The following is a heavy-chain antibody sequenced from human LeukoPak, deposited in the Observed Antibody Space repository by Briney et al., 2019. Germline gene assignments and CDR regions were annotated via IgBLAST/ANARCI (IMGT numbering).Heavy chain of an antibody. Sequence: VASVKVSCTASGGTFSSYAISWVRQAPGQGLEWMGGIIPIFGTANYAQKFQGRVTITADESTSTAYMELSSLRSEDTAVYYCAKDSRFAPFDYWGQGTLVTVSS. D-gene: IGHD3-10*01. CDR3: AKDSRFAPFDY. CDR2: IIPIFGTA. V-gene: IGHV1-69*13. J-gene: IGHJ4*02. CDR1: GGTFSSYA.